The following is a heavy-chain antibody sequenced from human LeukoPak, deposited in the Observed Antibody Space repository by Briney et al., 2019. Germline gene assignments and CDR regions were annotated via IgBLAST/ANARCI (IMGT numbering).Heavy chain of an antibody. CDR1: GLTISDSW. CDR2: LASDENNR. V-gene: IGHV3-74*01. Sequence: GGSLRLSCAASGLTISDSWIHWVRQVPGKGLMWVSRLASDENNRIYADSVKGRFTISRDNAKNTLFLQMNSLRVEDTGFYYCARDAGWGRLDSWGQGALVTVSS. CDR3: ARDAGWGRLDS. J-gene: IGHJ4*02. D-gene: IGHD3-16*01.